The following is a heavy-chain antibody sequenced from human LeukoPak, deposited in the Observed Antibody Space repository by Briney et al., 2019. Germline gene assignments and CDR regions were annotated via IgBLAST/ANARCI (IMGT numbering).Heavy chain of an antibody. CDR3: ARPNTLNTAYYYMDV. Sequence: KSSETLSRNFAVYGGSFSGYYWSWIRQPQGKGLEWIGEINHSGSTNYNPSLKSRVTILVDTSKAQFSLKLSSVTAADTAVYYCARPNTLNTAYYYMDVWGKGTTVTVSS. CDR1: GGSFSGYY. D-gene: IGHD2-21*02. V-gene: IGHV4-34*01. CDR2: INHSGST. J-gene: IGHJ6*03.